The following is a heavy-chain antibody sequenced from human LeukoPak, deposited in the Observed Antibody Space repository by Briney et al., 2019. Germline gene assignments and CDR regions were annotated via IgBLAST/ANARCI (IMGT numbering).Heavy chain of an antibody. CDR1: GGSISSGGYY. D-gene: IGHD2-2*02. J-gene: IGHJ5*02. Sequence: SETLSLTCTVSGGSISSGGYYWSWIRQHPGKGLERIGYIYYSGSTYYNPSLKSRVTISVDTSKNQFSLKLSSVTAADTAVYYCARANIEYCSSTSCYIGYWFDPWGQGTLVTVSS. V-gene: IGHV4-31*03. CDR3: ARANIEYCSSTSCYIGYWFDP. CDR2: IYYSGST.